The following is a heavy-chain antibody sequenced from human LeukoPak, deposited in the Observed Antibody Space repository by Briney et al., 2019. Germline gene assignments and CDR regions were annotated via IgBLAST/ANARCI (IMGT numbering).Heavy chain of an antibody. CDR2: IYYSGST. D-gene: IGHD3-9*01. V-gene: IGHV4-31*03. CDR1: GGSISSGGYY. CDR3: ARDRLGYDILTGYYYYGMDV. J-gene: IGHJ6*02. Sequence: SQTLSLTCTVSGGSISSGGYYWSWIRQHPGKGLEWIGYIYYSGSTYYNPSLKSRVTISVDTSKNQFSLKLSSVTAADTAVYYCARDRLGYDILTGYYYYGMDVWGQGTTVTVSS.